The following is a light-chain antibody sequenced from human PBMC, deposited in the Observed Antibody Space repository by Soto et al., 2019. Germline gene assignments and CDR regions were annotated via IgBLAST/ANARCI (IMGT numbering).Light chain of an antibody. CDR3: QQYNNWPPGT. Sequence: EVVLTQSPVTLSLSPGERATLSCRASQSAGNFLAWYQQKPGQAPRLLIYGASTRATGIPARFSGSGSGTEFTLTISSLQSEDFAVYYCQQYNNWPPGTFGQGTKVDIK. V-gene: IGKV3-15*01. J-gene: IGKJ1*01. CDR2: GAS. CDR1: QSAGNF.